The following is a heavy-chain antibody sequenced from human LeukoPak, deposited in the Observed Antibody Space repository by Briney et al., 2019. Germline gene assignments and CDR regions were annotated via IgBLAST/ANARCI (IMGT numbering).Heavy chain of an antibody. CDR1: GYPFISNA. J-gene: IGHJ4*02. D-gene: IGHD7-27*01. CDR2: INTNTGNP. CDR3: ARDNAGDIDY. Sequence: ASVKVSCKASGYPFISNAMNWVRQAPGHGLELMGWINTNTGNPTYAQGFTGRFVFSLDTSVSTAYLQISSVKTEDTAVYYCARDNAGDIDYWGQGTLVTVSS. V-gene: IGHV7-4-1*02.